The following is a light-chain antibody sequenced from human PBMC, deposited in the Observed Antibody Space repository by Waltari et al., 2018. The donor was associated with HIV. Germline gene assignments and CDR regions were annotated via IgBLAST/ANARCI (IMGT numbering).Light chain of an antibody. Sequence: DIVLTQSPDSLTVSLGERATVHRRSTHSILYNSNINSYLCWYQQKPGQPPKLLIYWASSRASGTADRFTGGGLAKDGALTISILPAEDATVYCWQQYFSTPATFGQGTKVEIK. CDR2: WAS. CDR1: HSILYNSNINSY. J-gene: IGKJ1*01. V-gene: IGKV4-1*01. CDR3: QQYFSTPAT.